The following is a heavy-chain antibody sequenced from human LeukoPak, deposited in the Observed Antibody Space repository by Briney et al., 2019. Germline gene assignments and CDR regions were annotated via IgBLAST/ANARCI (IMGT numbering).Heavy chain of an antibody. CDR3: ARRGPKYYMDV. J-gene: IGHJ6*03. CDR2: IYSSSSYI. CDR1: GFTFSSYN. D-gene: IGHD3/OR15-3a*01. V-gene: IGHV3-21*01. Sequence: PGGSLRPSCAASGFTFSSYNMNWVRQAPGKGLEWVSSIYSSSSYIYYADSVKGRFTISRDNAKNSLYLQMNSLRAEDTAVYYCARRGPKYYMDVWGKGTTVTVSS.